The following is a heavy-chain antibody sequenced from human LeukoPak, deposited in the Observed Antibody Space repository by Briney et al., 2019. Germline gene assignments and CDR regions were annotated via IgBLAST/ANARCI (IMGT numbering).Heavy chain of an antibody. Sequence: GGSLRLSCVASGFTFDSYGMHWVRQAPGKGLEWVAVIWYDGSNQNYADSVKGRFTISRDNFKNMLYLQMNSLRAEDTAVYYCARENGPAADFPLGYWGLGTPVTVSS. CDR3: ARENGPAADFPLGY. V-gene: IGHV3-33*01. CDR1: GFTFDSYG. CDR2: IWYDGSNQ. D-gene: IGHD3-10*01. J-gene: IGHJ4*02.